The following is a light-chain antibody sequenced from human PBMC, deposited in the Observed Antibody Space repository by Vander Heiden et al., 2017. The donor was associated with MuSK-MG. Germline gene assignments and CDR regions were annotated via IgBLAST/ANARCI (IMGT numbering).Light chain of an antibody. V-gene: IGKV1-39*01. CDR2: AAS. CDR3: QQTANAAQT. Sequence: DIQMTQSPSSLSASVGDRVTITCRASQNIDNYLNWYQHIPGKAPHLLIYAASTLESGVPSRFSGYGSGTDFTLTISRLQPEDFAIYYCQQTANAAQTFGRGTKVEIK. CDR1: QNIDNY. J-gene: IGKJ1*01.